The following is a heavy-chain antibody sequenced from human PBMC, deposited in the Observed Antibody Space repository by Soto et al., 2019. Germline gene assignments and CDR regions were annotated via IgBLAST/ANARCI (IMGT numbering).Heavy chain of an antibody. J-gene: IGHJ4*02. D-gene: IGHD6-13*01. CDR3: ANLPLYSGSWPIDF. CDR1: GFTFSSYA. Sequence: GSLRLSCAASGFTFSSYAMSWVRQAPGKGLEWVSGISGSGGSTYYADSVKGRFTISRDNSKNTLYLQMNSLRVEDTAVYYCANLPLYSGSWPIDFWGQGTLVTVS. CDR2: ISGSGGST. V-gene: IGHV3-23*01.